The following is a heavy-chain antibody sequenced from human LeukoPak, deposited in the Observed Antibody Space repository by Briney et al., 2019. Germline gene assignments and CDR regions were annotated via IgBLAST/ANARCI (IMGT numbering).Heavy chain of an antibody. D-gene: IGHD2-8*01. CDR2: IYHSGST. Sequence: PSETLSLTCAVSGGSISSGGYSWSWIRQPPGKGLEWIGYIYHSGSTYYNPSLKSRVTISVDRSKNQFSLKLSSVTAADTAVYYRAGRMVYAISDWFDPWGQGTLVTVSS. J-gene: IGHJ5*02. CDR1: GGSISSGGYS. V-gene: IGHV4-30-2*01. CDR3: AGRMVYAISDWFDP.